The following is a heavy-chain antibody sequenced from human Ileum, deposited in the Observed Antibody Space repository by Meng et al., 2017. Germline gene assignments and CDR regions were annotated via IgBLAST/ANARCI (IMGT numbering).Heavy chain of an antibody. D-gene: IGHD5-12*01. CDR2: IFQGGTT. J-gene: IGHJ4*02. CDR1: GDSISSGNW. Sequence: QVQMQGSGPGLGSAPGTLLLTCAVSGDSISSGNWWNWVRQSPGKGLEWIGEIFQGGTTNYNPSLKNRVTLLMDKSKNQFSLQLTSVTAADTAVFYCARGIGDIRVGFDYWGQGILVTVSS. V-gene: IGHV4-4*03. CDR3: ARGIGDIRVGFDY.